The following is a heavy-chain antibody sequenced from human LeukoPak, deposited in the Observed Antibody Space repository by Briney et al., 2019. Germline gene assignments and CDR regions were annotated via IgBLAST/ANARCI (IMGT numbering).Heavy chain of an antibody. CDR1: GFTFDDYA. D-gene: IGHD1-26*01. Sequence: PGGSLRLSCAASGFTFDDYAMHWVRQAPGKGLEWVSGISWNSGSIGYADSVKGRFTISRDNAKSSLYLQMNSLRAEDTALYYCAKDMSGTVGADTGLDYWGQGTLVTVSS. CDR2: ISWNSGSI. J-gene: IGHJ4*02. CDR3: AKDMSGTVGADTGLDY. V-gene: IGHV3-9*01.